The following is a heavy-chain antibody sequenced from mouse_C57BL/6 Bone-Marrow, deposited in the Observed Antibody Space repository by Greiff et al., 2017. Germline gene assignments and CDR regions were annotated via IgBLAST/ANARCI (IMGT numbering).Heavy chain of an antibody. J-gene: IGHJ1*03. Sequence: DVKLQESGPGLVKPSQSLSLTCSVTGYSITSGYYWNWIRQFPGNKLEWMGYISYDGSNNYNPSLKNRISITRDTSKNQFFLKLNSVTTEDTATYYCARGAYGSDWYFDVWGTGTTVTVSS. CDR2: ISYDGSN. D-gene: IGHD1-1*01. CDR1: GYSITSGYY. V-gene: IGHV3-6*01. CDR3: ARGAYGSDWYFDV.